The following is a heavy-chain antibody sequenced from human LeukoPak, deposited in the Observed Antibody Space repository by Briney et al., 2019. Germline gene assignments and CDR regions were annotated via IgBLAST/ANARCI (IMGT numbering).Heavy chain of an antibody. CDR3: ATYPRSSSTPPFYY. CDR2: FKPNNGDT. Sequence: GASVTVSLTASGYTFTARNMHWVRQAPGPGLEWMGWFKPNNGDTKYAQSFLGRVTMTRVTSTTTAYMELSSLRSDDPTVYFCATYPRSSSTPPFYYSGAGTLVTVSS. J-gene: IGHJ4*02. D-gene: IGHD2-2*01. V-gene: IGHV1-2*02. CDR1: GYTFTARN.